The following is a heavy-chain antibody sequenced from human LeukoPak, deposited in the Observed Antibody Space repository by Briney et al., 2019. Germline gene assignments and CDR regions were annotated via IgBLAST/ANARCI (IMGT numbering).Heavy chain of an antibody. Sequence: MVQGRVTITRDTSASTAYMELSSLRSEDTAVYYCARTYYYDSSGYEFDYWGQGTLVTVSS. D-gene: IGHD3-22*01. CDR3: ARTYYYDSSGYEFDY. J-gene: IGHJ4*02. V-gene: IGHV1-3*01.